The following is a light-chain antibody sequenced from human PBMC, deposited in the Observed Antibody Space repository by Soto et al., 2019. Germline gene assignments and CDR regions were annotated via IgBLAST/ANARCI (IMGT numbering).Light chain of an antibody. V-gene: IGKV1-9*01. CDR2: AAS. CDR1: QDIAIY. J-gene: IGKJ1*01. Sequence: IQLTQSPSSLSASVGDIVTITCRASQDIAIYLAWYQQKPGEAPKLLIYAASTLYGGVPSRFSGSGSGTEFTLTISSLQPDDFATYYCQQYNSYWTFGQGTKVDIK. CDR3: QQYNSYWT.